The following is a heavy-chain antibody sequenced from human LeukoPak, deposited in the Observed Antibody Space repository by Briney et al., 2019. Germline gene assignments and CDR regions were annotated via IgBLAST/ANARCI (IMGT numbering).Heavy chain of an antibody. V-gene: IGHV1-2*02. D-gene: IGHD1-7*01. CDR2: INPNSGGT. J-gene: IGHJ4*02. CDR3: ARESRNWNSPEGYYFDY. Sequence: VASVNVSCKASGYTFTGYYMHWVRQAPGQGLERMGWINPNSGGTNYAQKFQGRVTMTRDTSISTAYMELSRLRSDDTAVYYCARESRNWNSPEGYYFDYWGQGTLVTVSS. CDR1: GYTFTGYY.